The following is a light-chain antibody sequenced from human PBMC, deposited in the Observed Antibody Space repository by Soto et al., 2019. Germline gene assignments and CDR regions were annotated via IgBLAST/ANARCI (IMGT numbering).Light chain of an antibody. J-gene: IGKJ1*01. Sequence: EIVLTHSPATLSSFPGDRVTLSFSSSQAVNTRLAWYQHEPGQAPRLLIYGASNRATGIPDRFSGSGSGTDFTLTISRLEPEDFAVYYCQQYGSSGTFGQGTKVDIK. V-gene: IGKV3-20*01. CDR2: GAS. CDR3: QQYGSSGT. CDR1: QAVNTR.